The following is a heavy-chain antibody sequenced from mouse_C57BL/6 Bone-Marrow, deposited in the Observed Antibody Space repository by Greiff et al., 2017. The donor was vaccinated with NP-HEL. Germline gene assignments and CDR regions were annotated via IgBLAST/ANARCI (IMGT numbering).Heavy chain of an antibody. CDR3: TTYDSLAY. CDR1: GFNIKDDY. J-gene: IGHJ3*01. CDR2: IDPENGDT. D-gene: IGHD2-4*01. Sequence: EVKLVESGAELVRPGASVKLSCTASGFNIKDDYMHWVKQRPEQGLEWIGWIDPENGDTEYASKFQGKATITADTSSNTAYLQLSSLTSEDTAVYYCTTYDSLAYWGQGTLVTVSA. V-gene: IGHV14-4*01.